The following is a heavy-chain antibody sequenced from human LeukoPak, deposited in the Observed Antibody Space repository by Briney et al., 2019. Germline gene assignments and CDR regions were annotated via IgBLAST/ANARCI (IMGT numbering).Heavy chain of an antibody. CDR1: GFTFSSYA. CDR3: GRGSVGFGELNY. CDR2: ISYDGSDK. V-gene: IGHV3-30-3*01. J-gene: IGHJ4*02. D-gene: IGHD3-10*01. Sequence: GGSQRLFCAASGFTFSSYAMHWVRQAPGRGLEWVAVISYDGSDKFYADSVKGRFTLSRDNSKNTLYLQMNSLRIEDTAVYYCGRGSVGFGELNYWGQGTMVTVSS.